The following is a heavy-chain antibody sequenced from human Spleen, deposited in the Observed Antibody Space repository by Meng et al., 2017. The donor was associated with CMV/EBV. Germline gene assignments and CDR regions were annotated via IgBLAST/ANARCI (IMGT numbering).Heavy chain of an antibody. J-gene: IGHJ5*02. D-gene: IGHD2-15*01. CDR1: GYTFTGYY. V-gene: IGHV1-2*02. CDR3: ARVGCSGGSCHPWFDP. CDR2: INPNSGGT. Sequence: ASVKVSCKASGYTFTGYYMHWVRQAPGQGLEWMGWINPNSGGTNYAQKFQGRVTLTRDTSISTAYMELSRLRSDDTAVYYCARVGCSGGSCHPWFDPWGQGTLVTVSS.